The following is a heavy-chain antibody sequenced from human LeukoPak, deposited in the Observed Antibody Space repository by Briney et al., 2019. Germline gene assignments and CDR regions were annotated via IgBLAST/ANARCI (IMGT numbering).Heavy chain of an antibody. D-gene: IGHD5-18*01. J-gene: IGHJ6*03. CDR1: GFTLSSYW. Sequence: PGGSLRLSCAASGFTLSSYWMSWVRQAPGKGLEWVANIKEDGGEKYYVDSVKGRFTISRDNARNSLYLQMNSLRVEDTAVYYCARGPAFTSDTAMVRPSYYYYYYMDVWGKGTTVTVSS. V-gene: IGHV3-7*01. CDR3: ARGPAFTSDTAMVRPSYYYYYYMDV. CDR2: IKEDGGEK.